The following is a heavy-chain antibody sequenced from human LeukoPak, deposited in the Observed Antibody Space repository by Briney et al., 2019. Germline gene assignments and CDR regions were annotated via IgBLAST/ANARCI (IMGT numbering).Heavy chain of an antibody. D-gene: IGHD3-9*01. CDR3: ARERYDILTGEANWFDP. V-gene: IGHV3-53*01. CDR2: IYSGGST. Sequence: GGSLRLSCAASGFTVSSNYMSWVRQAPGKGLEWVSVIYSGGSTYYADSVKGRFTISRDNSKNTLYLQMNSLRAEDTAVYYCARERYDILTGEANWFDPWGQGTLVTVSS. J-gene: IGHJ5*02. CDR1: GFTVSSNY.